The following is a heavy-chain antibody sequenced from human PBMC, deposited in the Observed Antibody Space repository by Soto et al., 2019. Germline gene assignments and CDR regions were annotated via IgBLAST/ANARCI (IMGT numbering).Heavy chain of an antibody. CDR3: ARGDHNSLFKY. J-gene: IGHJ4*02. Sequence: GGSLRLSCAASGFTVSSNYMSWVRQAPGKGLEWVSVIYSGGSTQYADSVKGRFTVSRDNSKNTVYLRMNGLRAEDTAVYYCARGDHNSLFKYWGQGTLGTVSS. V-gene: IGHV3-53*01. D-gene: IGHD6-13*01. CDR2: IYSGGST. CDR1: GFTVSSNY.